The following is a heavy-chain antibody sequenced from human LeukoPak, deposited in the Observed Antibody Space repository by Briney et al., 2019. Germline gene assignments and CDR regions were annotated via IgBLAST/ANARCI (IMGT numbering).Heavy chain of an antibody. CDR1: GGSMSSYY. J-gene: IGHJ3*02. D-gene: IGHD1-1*01. Sequence: SGTLSLTCTVSGGSMSSYYWSWIRQPPGKGLEWIGYIYYSGSTNYNPSLKSRVTISVDTSKNQFSLKLSSVTAADTAVYYCARDLPTRSAFDIWGQGTMVTVSS. CDR3: ARDLPTRSAFDI. V-gene: IGHV4-59*01. CDR2: IYYSGST.